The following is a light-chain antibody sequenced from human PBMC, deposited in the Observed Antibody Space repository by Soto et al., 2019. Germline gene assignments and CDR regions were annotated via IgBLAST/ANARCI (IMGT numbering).Light chain of an antibody. J-gene: IGKJ4*01. CDR2: DAS. Sequence: EIVLTQSPATLSLSPGERATLSCRASQSVSSYLAWYQQKPGQAPRLLIYDASNRATGIPARFSGSGSGTDFTLTISSLEPEDFAVYYXQQXSNWPLTFGGGTKVDIK. V-gene: IGKV3-11*01. CDR3: QQXSNWPLT. CDR1: QSVSSY.